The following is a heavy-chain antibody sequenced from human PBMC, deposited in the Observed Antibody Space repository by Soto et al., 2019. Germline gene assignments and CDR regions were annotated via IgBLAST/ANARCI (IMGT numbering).Heavy chain of an antibody. J-gene: IGHJ3*02. V-gene: IGHV4-4*07. CDR2: IYSSGRT. Sequence: QVQLQESGPGLVRPSETLSLTCTVSGGSISNYNWNWIRQSAGKGLEWIGRIYSSGRTNYNPSLKSRVSMSVDTSKNQLSLRLSSVTAADTAMYYCARERTYQLSGDDALDIWGLGTMVTVSS. CDR3: ARERTYQLSGDDALDI. D-gene: IGHD2-2*01. CDR1: GGSISNYN.